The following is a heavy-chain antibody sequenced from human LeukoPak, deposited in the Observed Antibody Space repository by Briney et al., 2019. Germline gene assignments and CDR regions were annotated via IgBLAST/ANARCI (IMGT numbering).Heavy chain of an antibody. D-gene: IGHD4-17*01. CDR3: ARGTLNYGDSDY. CDR2: INPNSGGT. Sequence: ASVKVSCKASGYTFTGYYMHWVRQAPGQGLEWMGWINPNSGGTNYAQKLQGRVTMTTDTSTSTAYMELRSLRSDDTAVYYCARGTLNYGDSDYWGQGTLVTVSS. CDR1: GYTFTGYY. J-gene: IGHJ4*02. V-gene: IGHV1-2*02.